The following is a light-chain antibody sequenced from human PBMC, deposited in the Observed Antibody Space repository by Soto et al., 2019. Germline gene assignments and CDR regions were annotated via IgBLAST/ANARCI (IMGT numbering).Light chain of an antibody. CDR1: SSDVGGYKY. CDR2: EVN. CDR3: SSYGGGNTVV. J-gene: IGLJ2*01. Sequence: QSALTQPPSASGSPGQSVTISCTGTSSDVGGYKYVSWYQQHPGKAPKLMIYEVNKRPSGVPDRFSGSKSGNTASLTVSGLQAEDEADYYCSSYGGGNTVVFGGGTKLTVL. V-gene: IGLV2-8*01.